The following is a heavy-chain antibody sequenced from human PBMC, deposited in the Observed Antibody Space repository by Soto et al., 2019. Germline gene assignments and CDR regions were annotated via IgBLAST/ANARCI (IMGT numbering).Heavy chain of an antibody. Sequence: QLQLQESGSGLVKPSQTLSLTCAVSGGSINSGDYSWSWIRQPPGKGLEWIGYIYHSGSTYYKSSLKSLVTISVDRSKNQFSLKLSFVTAADTAVYYCARVRDCGGDCYYFDYWGQGTLVTVSS. D-gene: IGHD2-21*02. CDR1: GGSINSGDYS. CDR2: IYHSGST. V-gene: IGHV4-30-2*01. J-gene: IGHJ4*02. CDR3: ARVRDCGGDCYYFDY.